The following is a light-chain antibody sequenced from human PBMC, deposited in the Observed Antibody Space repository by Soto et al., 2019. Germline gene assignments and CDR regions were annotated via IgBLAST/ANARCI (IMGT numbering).Light chain of an antibody. CDR2: DVV. CDR1: SSDVGGFNS. V-gene: IGLV2-14*03. CDR3: SSYTSTMTNV. Sequence: QSVRTQPASVSGSPGQSITISCTGTSSDVGGFNSVSWYQLRPGTAPKLILYDVVDRPSGVSYRFSGSKSGNTASLTISGLQAADEADSFCSSYTSTMTNVFGSVTKVTVL. J-gene: IGLJ1*01.